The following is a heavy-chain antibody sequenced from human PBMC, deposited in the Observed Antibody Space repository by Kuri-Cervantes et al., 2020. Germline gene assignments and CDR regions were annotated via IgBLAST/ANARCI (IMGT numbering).Heavy chain of an antibody. V-gene: IGHV3-15*05. CDR1: GFTFSYAW. CDR2: IKSESDGGTT. Sequence: LSLTCAASGFTFSYAWMNWVRQVPGKGLEWVGRIKSESDGGTTDYVAPVKGRFTISRDNAKNSLYLQMNSLRAEDTALYYCAKGSSGWSFDAFDIWGQGTMVTVSS. CDR3: AKGSSGWSFDAFDI. D-gene: IGHD6-19*01. J-gene: IGHJ3*02.